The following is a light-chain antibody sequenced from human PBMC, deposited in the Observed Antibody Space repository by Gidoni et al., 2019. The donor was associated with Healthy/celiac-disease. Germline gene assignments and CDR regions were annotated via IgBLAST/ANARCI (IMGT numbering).Light chain of an antibody. Sequence: DIQMTQSPSTLSASVGDRVTITCRASQSISSWLAWYQQKPGKAPKLLIYKASSLESGVPSRFSGSGSGTEFTLTISSLQPDDFATYYCQQYKSYQCSFGQGTKLEIK. V-gene: IGKV1-5*03. CDR1: QSISSW. CDR2: KAS. CDR3: QQYKSYQCS. J-gene: IGKJ2*04.